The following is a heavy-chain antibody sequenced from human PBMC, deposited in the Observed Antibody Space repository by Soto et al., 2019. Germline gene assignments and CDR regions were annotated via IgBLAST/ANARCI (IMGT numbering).Heavy chain of an antibody. J-gene: IGHJ4*02. CDR1: GGSISSGDYY. CDR2: IYYSGST. Sequence: PSETLSLTCTVSGGSISSGDYYWSWIRQPPGKGREWVGYIYYSGSTYYNPSLKSRVTISVDTSKNQFSLKLSSVTAADTAVYYCARAPHYYYDSSVYAPDYWGQGTLVTVSS. CDR3: ARAPHYYYDSSVYAPDY. D-gene: IGHD3-22*01. V-gene: IGHV4-30-4*01.